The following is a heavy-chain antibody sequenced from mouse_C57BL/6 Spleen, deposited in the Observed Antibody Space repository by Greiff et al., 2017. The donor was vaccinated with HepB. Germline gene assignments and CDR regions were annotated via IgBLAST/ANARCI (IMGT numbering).Heavy chain of an antibody. Sequence: EVQLVESGPALVKPGASVKISCKASGYSFTDYNMNWVKKSNGKSLEWIGVINPKYGTTSYNQKFKGKTTLTVDQSSSTAYMQLNSMTSEDSAVYYCARLRDYYCSSPTVDFDVCGRGTTVTVSS. CDR3: ARLRDYYCSSPTVDFDV. V-gene: IGHV1-39*01. CDR2: INPKYGTT. D-gene: IGHD1-1*01. J-gene: IGHJ1*03. CDR1: GYSFTDYN.